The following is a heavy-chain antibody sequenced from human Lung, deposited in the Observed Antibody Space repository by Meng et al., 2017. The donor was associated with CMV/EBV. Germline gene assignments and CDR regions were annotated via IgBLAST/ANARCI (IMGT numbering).Heavy chain of an antibody. CDR2: MDKSGTA. CDR3: ARTALVTAKIDS. Sequence: QVQLQQWGTGLLKPSETLSLTCAVGSFSGYNLGWIRQSPGQGLQWIGEMDKSGTANYNVSLRSRVIMSIDASKNQFSLNLRSVTAADTAIYYCARTALVTAKIDSWGQGTLVTVSS. J-gene: IGHJ4*02. V-gene: IGHV4-34*02. CDR1: SFSGYN. D-gene: IGHD2-21*02.